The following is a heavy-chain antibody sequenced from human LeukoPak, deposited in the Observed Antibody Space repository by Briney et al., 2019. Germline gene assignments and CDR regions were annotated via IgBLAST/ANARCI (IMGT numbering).Heavy chain of an antibody. CDR1: GGSISSYY. CDR2: IYYSGST. J-gene: IGHJ4*02. CDR3: ARAYSSGWALDY. D-gene: IGHD6-19*01. Sequence: KPSETLSLTCTVSGGSISSYYWSWIRQPPGKGLEWIGYIYYSGSTNYNPSLKSRVTISVDTSKNQFSLKLSSVTAADTAVYYCARAYSSGWALDYWGQGTLVTVSS. V-gene: IGHV4-59*01.